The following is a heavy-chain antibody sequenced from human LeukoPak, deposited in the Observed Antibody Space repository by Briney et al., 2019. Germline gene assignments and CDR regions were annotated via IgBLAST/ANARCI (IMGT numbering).Heavy chain of an antibody. Sequence: SETLSLTCTVSGGSISNYRWSWIRQPPGKGLEWIGYICYSGSTNYNPSLKSRVTISVDSSKNQFSLKLSSVTAADTAVYYCARGYTYGPPVEYWGQGTLVTVSS. D-gene: IGHD5-18*01. CDR3: ARGYTYGPPVEY. V-gene: IGHV4-59*01. CDR1: GGSISNYR. J-gene: IGHJ4*02. CDR2: ICYSGST.